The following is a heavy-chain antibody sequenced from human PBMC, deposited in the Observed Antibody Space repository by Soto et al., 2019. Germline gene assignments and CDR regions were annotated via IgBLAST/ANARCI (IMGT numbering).Heavy chain of an antibody. V-gene: IGHV1-18*04. CDR2: ISAVNGDT. J-gene: IGHJ4*02. Sequence: QVQLVQSGTEVKKPGASVNVSCKAFGYTLTSYGFSWVRQVPGQGLEWLGWISAVNGDTQYAQTMKGRLTVTTDTSTTTVHMELRSLTPADTAVYYCAREAGWQRMVPYDWGQGTLVTVS. CDR1: GYTLTSYG. D-gene: IGHD6-25*01. CDR3: AREAGWQRMVPYD.